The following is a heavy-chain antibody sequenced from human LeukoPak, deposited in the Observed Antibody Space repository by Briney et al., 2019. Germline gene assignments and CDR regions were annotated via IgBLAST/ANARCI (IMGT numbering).Heavy chain of an antibody. CDR2: IYYSGST. V-gene: IGHV4-39*07. CDR1: GGSISSSSYY. Sequence: SETLSLTCTVSGGSISSSSYYWGWIRQPPGKGLEWIGSIYYSGSTYYNPSLKSRVTISVDTSKNQFSLKLSSVTAADTAVYYCARDPTRRAKFDPRGQGTLVTVSS. J-gene: IGHJ5*02. CDR3: ARDPTRRAKFDP.